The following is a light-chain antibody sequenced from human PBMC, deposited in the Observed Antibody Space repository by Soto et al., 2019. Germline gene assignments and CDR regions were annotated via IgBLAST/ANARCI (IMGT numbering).Light chain of an antibody. CDR2: AAS. V-gene: IGKV1-39*01. Sequence: ITMTQSPSSLSASVGDRVTITCRASQTIRTYLNWYKQKPGKAPKLLIYAASNLQSGVPSRFRGSGSGTDFTLTITSLQPEDFATDDCQPSYIDLTFGGGTKVDI. J-gene: IGKJ4*01. CDR3: QPSYIDLT. CDR1: QTIRTY.